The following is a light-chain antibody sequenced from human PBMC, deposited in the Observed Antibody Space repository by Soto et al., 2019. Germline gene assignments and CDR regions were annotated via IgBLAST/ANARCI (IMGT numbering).Light chain of an antibody. CDR1: QSVTSSY. CDR3: QQYGSSPAT. CDR2: GAS. V-gene: IGKV3-20*01. J-gene: IGKJ3*01. Sequence: EIVLTQSPGSLSLSPGERAALTCRASQSVTSSYLAWYQQKPGQAPRLLMYGASSRATGIPDRFSGSGSGTDFTLTISRLEPEDFAVYYCQQYGSSPATFGPGTTVDIK.